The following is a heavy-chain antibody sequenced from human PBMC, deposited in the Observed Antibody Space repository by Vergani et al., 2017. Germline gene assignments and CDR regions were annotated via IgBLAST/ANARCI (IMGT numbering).Heavy chain of an antibody. CDR3: ASGGHGSENGGALQL. J-gene: IGHJ3*01. CDR1: GYIFSNFW. CDR2: IYPGDSEV. D-gene: IGHD3-10*01. V-gene: IGHV5-51*01. Sequence: EKQLVQSGSETKKPGESVKISCQAFGYIFSNFWIGWVRQRPGRGLEWMGIIYPGDSEVKSNPTFRGQVIFSVATSVNTAYLQWRSLQASDTATYFCASGGHGSENGGALQLWGQGTNITVAS.